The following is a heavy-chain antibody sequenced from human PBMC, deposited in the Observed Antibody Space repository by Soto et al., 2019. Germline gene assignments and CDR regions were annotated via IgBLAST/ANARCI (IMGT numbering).Heavy chain of an antibody. J-gene: IGHJ4*02. Sequence: EVQLVETGGGLIQPGGSLRLSCAASGFTVSSNYMSWVRQAPGKGLEWVSVIYSGGSTDYADSVKGRFTISRDNSTSTRYLQMNSLSAEDTAVSYCARDVRIGQQLATVFDYWGQGTLVTVSS. CDR3: ARDVRIGQQLATVFDY. D-gene: IGHD6-13*01. CDR2: IYSGGST. CDR1: GFTVSSNY. V-gene: IGHV3-53*02.